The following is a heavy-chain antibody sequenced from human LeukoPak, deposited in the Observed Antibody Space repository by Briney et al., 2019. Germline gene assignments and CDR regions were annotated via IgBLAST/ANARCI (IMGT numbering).Heavy chain of an antibody. D-gene: IGHD5-12*01. J-gene: IGHJ4*02. CDR2: IYPADSDT. CDR1: RYRITTSL. V-gene: IGHV5-51*01. Sequence: GESLKISCKGSRYRITTSLIGWVRQLPGKGLQWMGIIYPADSDTRYSPSFQGQVTISADKSISTAYLQWSSLKASDTATYYCARQITDQSSGYDSIDYWGQGTLVTVSS. CDR3: ARQITDQSSGYDSIDY.